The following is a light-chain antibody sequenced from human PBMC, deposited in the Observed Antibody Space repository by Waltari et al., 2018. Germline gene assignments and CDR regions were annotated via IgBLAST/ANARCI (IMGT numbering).Light chain of an antibody. J-gene: IGKJ4*01. CDR3: QQYNSYSLLS. CDR2: KAS. CDR1: QSISKW. Sequence: DIQMTQSPSTLSASVGDRVIFSCRASQSISKWLAWYQQKPGKAPKLLIYKASTLESGVPSRCSGSGSGTEFTLTISSLLPDDFATDYCQQYNSYSLLSFGGGTKVEIK. V-gene: IGKV1-5*03.